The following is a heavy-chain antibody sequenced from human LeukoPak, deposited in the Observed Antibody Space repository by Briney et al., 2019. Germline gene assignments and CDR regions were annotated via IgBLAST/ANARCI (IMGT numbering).Heavy chain of an antibody. D-gene: IGHD2-15*01. CDR1: GYTFTTYN. CDR3: ARGRGGGYFDF. Sequence: WASVKVSCKASGYTFTTYNIHWVRQAPGQGLEWMGWITPNSGGTNYAQKFQGRVTMTRDTSISTAHMELSRLRSDDTAAYSCARGRGGGYFDFWGQETLVTVAS. J-gene: IGHJ4*02. V-gene: IGHV1-2*02. CDR2: ITPNSGGT.